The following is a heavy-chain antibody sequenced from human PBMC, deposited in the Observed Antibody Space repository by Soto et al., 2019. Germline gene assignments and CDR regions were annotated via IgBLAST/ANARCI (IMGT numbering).Heavy chain of an antibody. CDR2: ISGSGGST. V-gene: IGHV3-23*01. CDR3: AKWNMIFGVDNSYFYYGMDV. CDR1: GFTFSSYA. D-gene: IGHD3-3*01. Sequence: GGSLRLPCAASGFTFSSYAMSWVRQAPGKGLDWVSTISGSGGSTYYADSVKGRFTISRDNSKNTLYLQMSNLRAEDTAVYYCAKWNMIFGVDNSYFYYGMDVWGQGTTVTVSS. J-gene: IGHJ6*02.